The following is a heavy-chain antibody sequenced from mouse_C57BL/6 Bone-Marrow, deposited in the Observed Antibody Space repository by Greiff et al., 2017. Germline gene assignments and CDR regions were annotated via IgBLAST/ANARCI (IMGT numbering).Heavy chain of an antibody. V-gene: IGHV5-17*01. CDR1: GFTFSDYG. CDR3: ARGGGAWYFDV. D-gene: IGHD1-1*02. Sequence: EVQGVESGGGLVKPGGSLKLSCAASGFTFSDYGMHWVRQAPEKGLEWVAYISSGSSTIYYADTVKGRFTIPIDNAKNTLFLQMTSLRSAEADVYDSARGGGAWYFDVWGTGTTVTVSS. CDR2: ISSGSSTI. J-gene: IGHJ1*03.